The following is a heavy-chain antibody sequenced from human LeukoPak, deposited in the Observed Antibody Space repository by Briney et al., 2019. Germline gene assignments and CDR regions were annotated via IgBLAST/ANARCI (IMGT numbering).Heavy chain of an antibody. Sequence: GGSLRLSCAASGFTFSSYAMSWVRQAPGKGLEWVSAISGSGGSTYYADSVKGRFTISRDNSKNTLYLQMNSLRAEDTAVYYCAKDSARGMDRGDLYFDYWGQGTLVTVSS. V-gene: IGHV3-23*01. J-gene: IGHJ4*02. CDR2: ISGSGGST. CDR1: GFTFSSYA. D-gene: IGHD3-10*01. CDR3: AKDSARGMDRGDLYFDY.